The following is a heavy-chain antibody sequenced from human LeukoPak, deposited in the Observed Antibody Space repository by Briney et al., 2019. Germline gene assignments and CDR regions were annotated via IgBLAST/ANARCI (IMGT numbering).Heavy chain of an antibody. CDR1: GGSFSGYY. Sequence: SETLSLTCAVCGGSFSGYYWSWIRQPPGKGLEWIGEINHSGSTNYNPSLKSRVTISVDTSKNQFSLKLSSVTAADTAVYYCARGLIDYWGQGTLVTVSS. CDR2: INHSGST. J-gene: IGHJ4*02. V-gene: IGHV4-34*01. CDR3: ARGLIDY.